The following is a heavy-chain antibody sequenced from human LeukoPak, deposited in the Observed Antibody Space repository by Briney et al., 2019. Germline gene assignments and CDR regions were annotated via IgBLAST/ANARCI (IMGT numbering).Heavy chain of an antibody. V-gene: IGHV1-2*02. CDR1: GYTFTGYY. Sequence: ASVKVSCKASGYTFTGYYMHWVRQAPGQGLEWMGWINPNSGGTNYAQKFQGRVTMTRDTSISTAYMELRSLRSDDTAVYYCARERAPYCGGDCYSDAFDIWGQGTMVTVSS. D-gene: IGHD2-21*02. CDR2: INPNSGGT. J-gene: IGHJ3*02. CDR3: ARERAPYCGGDCYSDAFDI.